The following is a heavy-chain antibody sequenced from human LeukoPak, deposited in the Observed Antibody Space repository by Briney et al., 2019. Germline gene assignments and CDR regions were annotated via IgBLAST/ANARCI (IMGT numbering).Heavy chain of an antibody. Sequence: SETLSLTCTVSGDSISSHYWSWIRQPPGKGLEWIGEINHSGSTNYNPSLKSRVTISVDTSKNQFSLKLSPVIAADTALYYCARVGVDYSGNIIKYFFDYWGQGTLVTVSS. CDR1: GDSISSHY. D-gene: IGHD4-23*01. J-gene: IGHJ4*02. CDR2: INHSGST. V-gene: IGHV4-34*01. CDR3: ARVGVDYSGNIIKYFFDY.